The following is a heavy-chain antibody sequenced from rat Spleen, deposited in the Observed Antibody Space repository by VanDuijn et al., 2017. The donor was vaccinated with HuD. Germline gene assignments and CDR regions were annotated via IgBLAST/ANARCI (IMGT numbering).Heavy chain of an antibody. CDR2: IIYDGTKT. CDR3: AVAGYGY. CDR1: GFTFSDYN. D-gene: IGHD1-7*01. Sequence: EVQLVESGGGLVQPGRSLKLSCAASGFTFSDYNMAWVRQAPKKGLEWVATIIYDGTKTHYRDSVRGRFTISRDNAESIVYLQMNSLKSEDTATYYCAVAGYGYWGQGVMVTVSS. V-gene: IGHV5S10*01. J-gene: IGHJ2*01.